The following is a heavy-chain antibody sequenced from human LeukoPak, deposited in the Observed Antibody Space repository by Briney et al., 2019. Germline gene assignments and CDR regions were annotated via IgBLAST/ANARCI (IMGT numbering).Heavy chain of an antibody. J-gene: IGHJ4*02. Sequence: GGSLRLSCAASGFTFSSYAMHWVRQAPGKGLEWVAVIFYGGSNKYYADSVKGRFTISRDNSKNSLYLQMNSLRAEDTAVYYCARAPVACSGGSCYLYYFDYWGQGTLVTVSS. CDR3: ARAPVACSGGSCYLYYFDY. D-gene: IGHD2-15*01. CDR1: GFTFSSYA. V-gene: IGHV3-30-3*01. CDR2: IFYGGSNK.